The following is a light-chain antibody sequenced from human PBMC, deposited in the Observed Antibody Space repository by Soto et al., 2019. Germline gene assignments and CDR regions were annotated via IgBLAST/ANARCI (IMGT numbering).Light chain of an antibody. CDR3: QQHVSFPRS. CDR2: AAS. J-gene: IGKJ2*01. V-gene: IGKV1-9*01. CDR1: QGIGHF. Sequence: DIQLTQSPSFLSASVGDRVTIACRASQGIGHFLVWYQQKPGKAPKVLIYAASTLQSGVPSRFSGSGSGTGFTLTISSLQPEDSATYYCQQHVSFPRSFGQGTKLEIK.